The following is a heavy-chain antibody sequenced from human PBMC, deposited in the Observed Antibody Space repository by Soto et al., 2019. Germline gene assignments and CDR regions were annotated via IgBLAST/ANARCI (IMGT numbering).Heavy chain of an antibody. J-gene: IGHJ1*01. CDR3: AREDESSGYAGTFRH. CDR1: GFTFSNYV. CDR2: VSGEGNK. Sequence: QVQLVESGGDVVQPGRSLRLSCVASGFTFSNYVMHWVRQAPGKGLEWVALVSGEGNKHYADSVKDRFSISRDNSKNKLNLEMNNLRAEDTALYYCAREDESSGYAGTFRHWGQGTLVTVSP. D-gene: IGHD3-22*01. V-gene: IGHV3-30-3*01.